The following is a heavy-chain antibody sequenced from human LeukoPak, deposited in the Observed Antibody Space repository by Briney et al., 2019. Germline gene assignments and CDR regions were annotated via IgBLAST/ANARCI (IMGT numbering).Heavy chain of an antibody. CDR3: AREAGYCSSTSCYSYPDY. CDR1: GGSISSGDYY. D-gene: IGHD2-2*01. CDR2: IYYSGST. J-gene: IGHJ4*02. V-gene: IGHV4-30-4*08. Sequence: PSETLSLTCTVSGGSISSGDYYWSWIRRPPGKGLEWIGYIYYSGSTYYNPSLKSRVTISVDTSKNQFSLKLSSVTAADTAVYYCAREAGYCSSTSCYSYPDYWGQGTLVTVSS.